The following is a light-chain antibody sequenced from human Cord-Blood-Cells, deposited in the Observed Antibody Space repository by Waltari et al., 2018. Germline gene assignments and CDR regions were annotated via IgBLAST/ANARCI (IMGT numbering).Light chain of an antibody. CDR3: AAWDDSLSGPV. J-gene: IGLJ3*02. CDR1: TSNIGSHY. Sequence: QSVLTQPPSASGTPGQRVTIPCSGTTSNIGSHYLHCYQQPPGTGPKLLIYRNKQRPSGAPDRFSASTSGTSASLASSGLRSEDEADYYCAAWDDSLSGPVFGGGTKLTVL. CDR2: RNK. V-gene: IGLV1-47*01.